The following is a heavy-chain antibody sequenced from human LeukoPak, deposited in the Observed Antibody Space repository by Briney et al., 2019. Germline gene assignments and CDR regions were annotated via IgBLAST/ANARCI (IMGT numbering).Heavy chain of an antibody. J-gene: IGHJ5*02. V-gene: IGHV3-7*01. CDR3: ARDTVTPRAYNWFDP. D-gene: IGHD4-17*01. CDR1: GFTFSSYW. CDR2: IKQDGSEK. Sequence: GGSLRLSCAASGFTFSSYWRSWVRQAPGKGLEWVANIKQDGSEKYYVDSVKGRFTISRDNAKNSLYLQMNSLRAEDTAVYYCARDTVTPRAYNWFDPWGQGTLVTVSS.